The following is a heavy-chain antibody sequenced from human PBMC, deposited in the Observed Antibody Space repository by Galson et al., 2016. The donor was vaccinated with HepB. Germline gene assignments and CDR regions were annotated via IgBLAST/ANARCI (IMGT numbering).Heavy chain of an antibody. CDR2: IYSNGDT. V-gene: IGHV3-53*01. J-gene: IGHJ4*02. CDR1: EFSVYNNY. Sequence: SLRLSCAVSEFSVYNNYMRWVRQAPGKGPEWVSLIYSNGDTRYADSVKGRFTIPRDRSKNTLYLEMSDLRVDDTAVYYCATMGPRTYWGQGTLVTVST. D-gene: IGHD2-8*01. CDR3: ATMGPRTY.